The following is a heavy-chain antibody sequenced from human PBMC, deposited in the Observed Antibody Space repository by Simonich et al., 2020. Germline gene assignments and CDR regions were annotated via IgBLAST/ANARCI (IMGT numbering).Heavy chain of an antibody. V-gene: IGHV4-39*01. CDR3: ASTLFTASSSFAFDI. D-gene: IGHD6-6*01. J-gene: IGHJ3*02. CDR1: GGSISSSSYY. CDR2: IYYRGRT. Sequence: QLQLQESGPGLVKPSETLSLTCTVSGGSISSSSYYWGWIRQPPGKGLGWIGSIYYRGRTYYNPSLKSRVTISVDTSKNQFSLKLSSVTAADTAVYYCASTLFTASSSFAFDIWGQGTMVTVSS.